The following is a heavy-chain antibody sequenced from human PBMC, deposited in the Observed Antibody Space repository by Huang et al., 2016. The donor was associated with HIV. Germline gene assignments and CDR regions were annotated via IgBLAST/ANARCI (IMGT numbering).Heavy chain of an antibody. J-gene: IGHJ3*02. CDR2: INHSGSP. CDR1: GGSFSGYY. V-gene: IGHV4-34*01. D-gene: IGHD1-1*01. Sequence: QVQLQQWGAGLLKPSETLSLTCAVYGGSFSGYYWSWIRQSPGKGLAWIGEINHSGSPNDNPSIKSRLTISVDTYKNQFSLKLSSVTAADTAVYYCARERMMSWLDDHDAFDIWGQGTMVTVSS. CDR3: ARERMMSWLDDHDAFDI.